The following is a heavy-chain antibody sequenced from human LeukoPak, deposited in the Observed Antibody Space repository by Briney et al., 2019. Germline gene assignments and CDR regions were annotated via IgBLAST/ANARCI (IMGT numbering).Heavy chain of an antibody. V-gene: IGHV3-7*04. CDR1: GFTFSSYW. Sequence: GGSLRLSCAASGFTFSSYWMSWVRQAPGKGLEWVASIKQDGSEKYYVDSVKGRFTFSRDNAKNSLYLQMNSLRAEDTAVYYCARDSSRSSGSSNDYWGQGTLVTVSS. J-gene: IGHJ4*02. CDR3: ARDSSRSSGSSNDY. CDR2: IKQDGSEK. D-gene: IGHD3-10*01.